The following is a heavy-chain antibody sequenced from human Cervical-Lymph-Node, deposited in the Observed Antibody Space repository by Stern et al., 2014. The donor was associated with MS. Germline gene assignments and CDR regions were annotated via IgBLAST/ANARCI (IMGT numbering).Heavy chain of an antibody. CDR3: ARERGPPPGVAAADH. CDR2: IGGYYGNT. V-gene: IGHV1-18*01. Sequence: QVQLVQSGPEVKKPGASVKVSCKACGYIFTSYGVTWVRQAPGQGLEWMGWIGGYYGNTRNAEKFKGGASMTHATITTTAYMELGTLRSGDTALYFCARERGPPPGVAAADHGGQGTLVTVSS. CDR1: GYIFTSYG. J-gene: IGHJ4*02. D-gene: IGHD6-13*01.